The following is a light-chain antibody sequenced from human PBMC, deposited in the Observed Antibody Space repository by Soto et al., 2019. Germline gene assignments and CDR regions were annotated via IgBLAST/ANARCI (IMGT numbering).Light chain of an antibody. V-gene: IGLV2-8*01. CDR2: EVV. CDR1: KNDIGVYDF. Sequence: QPVLTQPPSASGSPGQSVTISCTGTKNDIGVYDFVSWYQHHPGKAPRLIIYEVVQRPSGVTDRFSGSKSGNKASLTVSGLQAADEADYFCKSYAGSNTYVFGSGTKLTVL. CDR3: KSYAGSNTYV. J-gene: IGLJ1*01.